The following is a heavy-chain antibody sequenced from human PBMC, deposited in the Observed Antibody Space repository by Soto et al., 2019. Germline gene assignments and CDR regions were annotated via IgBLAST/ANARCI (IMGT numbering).Heavy chain of an antibody. V-gene: IGHV4-34*01. J-gene: IGHJ4*02. CDR3: ERGLSSPTYYYDSSGYGTHFDY. Sequence: SETLSLTCAVYGGSFSGYYWSWIRQPPGKGLEWIGEINHSGSTNYNPSLKSRVTIQVDTSKNQFSLKLSSVKDADTAVYYCERGLSSPTYYYDSSGYGTHFDYWGQGTLVTVSS. CDR1: GGSFSGYY. CDR2: INHSGST. D-gene: IGHD3-22*01.